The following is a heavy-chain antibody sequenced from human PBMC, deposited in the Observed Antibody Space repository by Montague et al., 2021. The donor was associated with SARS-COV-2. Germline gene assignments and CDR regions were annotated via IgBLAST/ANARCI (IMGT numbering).Heavy chain of an antibody. CDR1: GGSFSGYY. D-gene: IGHD3-10*01. J-gene: IGHJ6*02. Sequence: SETLSLTCAVYGGSFSGYYWSWIRQPPGKGLEWIGEINHRGSTNYNPSLKSRVTMSVDTSKNQFSLKLSSVTAADTAVYYCARVRYYGSGTSLGMDVWGQGTTVTVSS. V-gene: IGHV4-34*01. CDR2: INHRGST. CDR3: ARVRYYGSGTSLGMDV.